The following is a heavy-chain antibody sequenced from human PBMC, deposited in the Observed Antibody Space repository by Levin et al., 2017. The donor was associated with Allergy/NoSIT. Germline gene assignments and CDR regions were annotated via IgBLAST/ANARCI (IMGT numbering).Heavy chain of an antibody. Sequence: ASVKVSCKASGYTFTSYGIGWVRQAPEQGLEWMGWISAYNGDTKYAQNLQGRVAMTTDTSTSTAYMELRSLRSDDTAHYFCARRARSGAEAAYFDSWGQGTLVTVSS. D-gene: IGHD6-13*01. J-gene: IGHJ4*02. CDR2: ISAYNGDT. CDR1: GYTFTSYG. V-gene: IGHV1-18*01. CDR3: ARRARSGAEAAYFDS.